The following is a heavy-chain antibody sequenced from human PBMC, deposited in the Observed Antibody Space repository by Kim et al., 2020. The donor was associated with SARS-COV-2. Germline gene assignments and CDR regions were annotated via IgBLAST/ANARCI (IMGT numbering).Heavy chain of an antibody. J-gene: IGHJ6*02. D-gene: IGHD5-12*01. CDR2: INHSGST. CDR3: ARAHGFYGMDV. CDR1: GGSFSGYY. Sequence: SETLSLTCAVYGGSFSGYYWSWIRQPPGKGLEWIGEINHSGSTNYNPSLKSRVTISVDTSKNQFSLKLSSVTAADTAVYYCARAHGFYGMDVWGQGTTVTVSS. V-gene: IGHV4-34*01.